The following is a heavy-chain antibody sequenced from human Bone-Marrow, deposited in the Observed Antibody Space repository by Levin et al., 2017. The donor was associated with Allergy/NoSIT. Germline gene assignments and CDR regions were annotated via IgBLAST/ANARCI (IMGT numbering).Heavy chain of an antibody. J-gene: IGHJ6*02. V-gene: IGHV3-7*01. D-gene: IGHD6-6*01. Sequence: GGSLRLSCAASGFSFSNYWMSWVRQAPGKGLEWVANIDLAGREKNYVDSVRGRLTISRDNAKNSLYLQMNSLRAEDTAVYHCARARGGATRPQHGMDVWGQGTTVTVSS. CDR2: IDLAGREK. CDR3: ARARGGATRPQHGMDV. CDR1: GFSFSNYW.